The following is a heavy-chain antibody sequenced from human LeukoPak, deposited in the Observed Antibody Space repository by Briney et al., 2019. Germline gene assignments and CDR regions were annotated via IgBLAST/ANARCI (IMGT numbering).Heavy chain of an antibody. CDR2: INWNGGST. J-gene: IGHJ4*02. Sequence: GGSLRLSCAASGFTFSSYWMSWVRQAPGKGLEWVSGINWNGGSTGYADSVKGRFTISRDNAKNSLYLQMNSLRAEDTALYYCARSLSLIAATDGIYFDYWGQGTLVTVSS. CDR3: ARSLSLIAATDGIYFDY. CDR1: GFTFSSYW. V-gene: IGHV3-20*04. D-gene: IGHD6-13*01.